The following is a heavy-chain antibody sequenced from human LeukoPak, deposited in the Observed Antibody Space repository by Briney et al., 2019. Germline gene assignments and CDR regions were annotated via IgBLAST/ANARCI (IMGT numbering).Heavy chain of an antibody. V-gene: IGHV4-59*11. CDR3: ARDKMRDGYNYYFDY. Sequence: SETLSLTCTVSGGSISSHYWSWIRQPPGKGLEWIGYIYYSGSTSYNPSLKSRVTISVDTSKNQFSLKLSSVTAADTAVYYCARDKMRDGYNYYFDYWGQGTLVTVSS. D-gene: IGHD5-24*01. J-gene: IGHJ4*02. CDR1: GGSISSHY. CDR2: IYYSGST.